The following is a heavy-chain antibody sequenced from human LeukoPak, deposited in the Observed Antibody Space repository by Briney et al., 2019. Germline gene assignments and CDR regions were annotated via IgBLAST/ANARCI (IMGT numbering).Heavy chain of an antibody. D-gene: IGHD4-11*01. CDR1: GFTFSSDW. Sequence: SGGSLRLSCAASGFTFSSDWMSWVRQAPGKGLEWVANIKQDGSEKYYVDSVKGRFTISRDNDKNSLYLQMNSLRAEDTAVYYCARDSYSNYDYWGQGTLVTVSS. CDR2: IKQDGSEK. CDR3: ARDSYSNYDY. V-gene: IGHV3-7*03. J-gene: IGHJ4*02.